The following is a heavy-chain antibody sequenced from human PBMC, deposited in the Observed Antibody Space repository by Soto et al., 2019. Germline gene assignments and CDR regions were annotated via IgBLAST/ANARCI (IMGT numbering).Heavy chain of an antibody. CDR3: ARRGYYFDY. D-gene: IGHD3-16*01. CDR2: IYYSGST. Sequence: PSETLSLTCTVSGGSISSSSYYWGWIRQPPGKGLEWIGSIYYSGSTYYNPSLKSRVTISVDTSKNQFSLKLSSVTAADTAVYYCARRGYYFDYWGQGTLVTVSS. V-gene: IGHV4-39*01. J-gene: IGHJ4*02. CDR1: GGSISSSSYY.